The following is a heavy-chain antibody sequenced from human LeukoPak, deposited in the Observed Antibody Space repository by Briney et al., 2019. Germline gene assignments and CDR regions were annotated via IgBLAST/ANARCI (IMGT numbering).Heavy chain of an antibody. V-gene: IGHV1-18*04. CDR1: DDTFTTYG. Sequence: ASVKISSKASDDTFTTYGFSWGRQAPGQGLQYMGWISGYNGNTNYPQKFQDRVTMIRDTSTSTVYMELRSLRSDDTAVYYCARGGYGDYYFDYWRQGTLVTVSS. CDR3: ARGGYGDYYFDY. CDR2: ISGYNGNT. J-gene: IGHJ4*02. D-gene: IGHD4-17*01.